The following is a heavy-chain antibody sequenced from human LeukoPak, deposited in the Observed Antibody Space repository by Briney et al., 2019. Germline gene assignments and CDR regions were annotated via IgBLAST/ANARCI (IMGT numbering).Heavy chain of an antibody. CDR1: GGSFSGYY. D-gene: IGHD5-12*01. Sequence: SETLSLTCAVYGGSFSGYYWSWIRQPPGKGLEWIGEINHSGSTNYNPSLKSRVTISVDTSKNQFSLKLSSVTAADTAVYCCATVAGGGYGAPYYFDYWGQGTLVTVSS. V-gene: IGHV4-34*01. CDR2: INHSGST. J-gene: IGHJ4*02. CDR3: ATVAGGGYGAPYYFDY.